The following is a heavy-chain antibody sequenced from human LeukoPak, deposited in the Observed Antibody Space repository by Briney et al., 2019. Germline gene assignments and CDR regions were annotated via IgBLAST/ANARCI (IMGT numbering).Heavy chain of an antibody. CDR3: ARAYSALYYYYMDV. Sequence: SETLSLTCTVSGGSISGYFWSWIRQPPGKGLDWIGYIYLSGTTYYNPSLKSRVTISVDTSKNQFSLKLTSVTAADTAVYYCARAYSALYYYYMDVWGKGTTVTVSS. CDR1: GGSISGYF. V-gene: IGHV4-59*12. D-gene: IGHD4-11*01. CDR2: IYLSGTT. J-gene: IGHJ6*03.